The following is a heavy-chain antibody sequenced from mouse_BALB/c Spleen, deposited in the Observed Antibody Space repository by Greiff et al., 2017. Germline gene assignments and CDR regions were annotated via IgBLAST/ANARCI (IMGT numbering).Heavy chain of an antibody. CDR2: ISSGSSTI. CDR3: AREDRYDGGAWFAY. J-gene: IGHJ3*01. V-gene: IGHV5-17*03. D-gene: IGHD2-14*01. CDR1: GFTFSSFG. Sequence: EVKLVESGGGLVQPGGSRKLSCAASGFTFSSFGMHWVRQAPEKGLEWVAYISSGSSTIHYPDSVKGRFTISRDNAKNNLYLQMSSLKSEDTAMYYCAREDRYDGGAWFAYWGQGTLVTVSA.